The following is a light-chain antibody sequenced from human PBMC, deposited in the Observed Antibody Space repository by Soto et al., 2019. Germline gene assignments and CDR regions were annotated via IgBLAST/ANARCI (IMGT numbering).Light chain of an antibody. CDR1: QSVSTNY. Sequence: EIVLTQSPGTLSLSPGERATLSCRASQSVSTNYLAWYQRKPGQAPRLLIYGAYSRATDIPNRFSGSGSVTDLTLTITRLKAEDFAGYYCQQYCSSPPTFGQGTKVEIK. CDR3: QQYCSSPPT. V-gene: IGKV3-20*01. CDR2: GAY. J-gene: IGKJ1*01.